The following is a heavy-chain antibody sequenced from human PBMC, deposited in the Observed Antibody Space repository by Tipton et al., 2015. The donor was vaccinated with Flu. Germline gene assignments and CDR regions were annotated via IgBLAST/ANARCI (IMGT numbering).Heavy chain of an antibody. J-gene: IGHJ3*02. Sequence: LRLSCTVSGGSISSYYWSWIRQPAGKGLEWIGRIYTSGSTNYNPSLKSRVTMSVDTSKNQFSLKLSSVTAADTAVYYCARDDGAYGDYGDAFDIWGQGTMVTVSS. D-gene: IGHD4-17*01. CDR1: GGSISSYY. CDR3: ARDDGAYGDYGDAFDI. V-gene: IGHV4-4*07. CDR2: IYTSGST.